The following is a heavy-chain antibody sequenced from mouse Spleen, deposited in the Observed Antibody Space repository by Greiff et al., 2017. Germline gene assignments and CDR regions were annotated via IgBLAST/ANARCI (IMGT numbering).Heavy chain of an antibody. CDR2: INYDGSST. CDR1: GFTFSDYY. J-gene: IGHJ2*01. V-gene: IGHV5-16*01. CDR3: ARYGSGFDY. D-gene: IGHD1-1*01. Sequence: EVMLVESEGGLVQPGSSMKLSCTASGFTFSDYYMAWVRQVPEKGLEWVANINYDGSSTYYLDSLKSRFIISRDNAKNILYLQMSSLKSEDTATYYCARYGSGFDYWGQGTTLTVSS.